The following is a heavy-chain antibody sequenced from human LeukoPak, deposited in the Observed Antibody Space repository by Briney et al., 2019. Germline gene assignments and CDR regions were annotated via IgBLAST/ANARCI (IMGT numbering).Heavy chain of an antibody. Sequence: GGPLTLSCAACGFPLYSYRKLWPRDAPGKARVGVADIWYEGSNIYHAHSEKGRFTIYRDHSKHTLYVQIHSLRGEDRAVYYGARVGPQTYVSSGSFDYWGEGTLVTVS. CDR2: IWYEGSNI. D-gene: IGHD3-22*01. V-gene: IGHV3-33*01. J-gene: IGHJ4*02. CDR1: GFPLYSYR. CDR3: ARVGPQTYVSSGSFDY.